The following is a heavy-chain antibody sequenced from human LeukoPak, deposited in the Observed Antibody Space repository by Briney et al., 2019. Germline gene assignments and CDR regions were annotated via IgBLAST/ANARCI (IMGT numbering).Heavy chain of an antibody. D-gene: IGHD3-22*01. CDR3: AREYYYDSSGYYYDWFDP. J-gene: IGHJ5*02. CDR1: GGSISSGSYY. V-gene: IGHV4-61*02. CDR2: IYTSGST. Sequence: SETLSLTRTVSGGSISSGSYYWSWIRQPAGKGLEWIGRIYTSGSTNYNPSLKSRVTISVDTPKNQFSLKLSSVTAADTAVYYCAREYYYDSSGYYYDWFDPWGQGTLVTVSS.